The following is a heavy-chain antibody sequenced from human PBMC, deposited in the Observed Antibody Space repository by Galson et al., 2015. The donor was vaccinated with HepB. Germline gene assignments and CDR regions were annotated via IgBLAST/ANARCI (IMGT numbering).Heavy chain of an antibody. D-gene: IGHD2-2*01. CDR2: IIPIFGTA. J-gene: IGHJ6*02. V-gene: IGHV1-69*13. Sequence: SVKVSCKASRGTFSSYAISWVRQAPGQGLEWMGGIIPIFGTANYAQKFQGRVTITADESTSTAYMELSSLRSEDTAVYYCARGDIVVVPAAILYRNYYYYGMDVWGQGTTVTVSS. CDR1: RGTFSSYA. CDR3: ARGDIVVVPAAILYRNYYYYGMDV.